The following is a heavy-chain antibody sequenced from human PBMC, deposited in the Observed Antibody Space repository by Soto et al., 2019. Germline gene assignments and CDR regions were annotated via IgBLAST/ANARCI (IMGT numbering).Heavy chain of an antibody. CDR2: IYYSGST. Sequence: SETLSLTCTVSGGSISSGGYYWSWIRQHPGKGLEWIRYIYYSGSTYYNPSLKSRVTISVDTSKNQFSLKLSSVTAADTAVYYCARAPYDSSGYYSYYYYYYGMDVWGQGTTVTVS. D-gene: IGHD3-22*01. CDR1: GGSISSGGYY. CDR3: ARAPYDSSGYYSYYYYYYGMDV. J-gene: IGHJ6*02. V-gene: IGHV4-31*03.